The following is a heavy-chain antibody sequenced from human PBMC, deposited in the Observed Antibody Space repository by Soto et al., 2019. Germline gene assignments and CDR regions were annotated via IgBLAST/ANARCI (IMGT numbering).Heavy chain of an antibody. Sequence: QVQVEESGPGLVKPSGTLSLICNVSGGSISADFWWTWVRQPPGKGLEWIGEMHHSGSSNYNPSLRSRATISVDKSRNELSLRLTSVTAADAAVYYCARVRRGDWLGALDVWGQGTRVVVSS. CDR1: GGSISADFW. CDR2: MHHSGSS. J-gene: IGHJ3*01. V-gene: IGHV4-4*02. D-gene: IGHD3-16*01. CDR3: ARVRRGDWLGALDV.